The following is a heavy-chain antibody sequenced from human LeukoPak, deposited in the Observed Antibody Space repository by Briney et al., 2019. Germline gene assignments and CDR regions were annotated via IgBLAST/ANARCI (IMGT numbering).Heavy chain of an antibody. J-gene: IGHJ4*02. V-gene: IGHV3-15*01. CDR1: GFTFTNTW. D-gene: IGHD4-17*01. CDR2: IKRKNDGGTT. Sequence: PGGSLRLSCAASGFTFTNTWMTWVRQAPGKGLEWVGRIKRKNDGGTTEYADPVKGRFTIARDDSKNTLYLQMNSLKTEDTAVYYCTTEDYADYVLTHWGQGTLVTVSS. CDR3: TTEDYADYVLTH.